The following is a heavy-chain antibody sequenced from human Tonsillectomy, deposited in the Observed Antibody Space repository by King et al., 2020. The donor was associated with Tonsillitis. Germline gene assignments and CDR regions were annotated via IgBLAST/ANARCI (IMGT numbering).Heavy chain of an antibody. CDR2: IDSRSAIT. D-gene: IGHD1-1*01. V-gene: IGHV3-48*02. CDR3: ARAGSRNCSQVGDF. Sequence: VQLVESGGDLVQPGGSLRLSCAASGFNFSIFAMNWVRRAPGKGLEWLSYIDSRSAITFYAESLRGRFTISRDNAKNSLYLQMNSLTDEDTAVYYCARAGSRNCSQVGDFWGPGTTVTVSS. J-gene: IGHJ4*02. CDR1: GFNFSIFA.